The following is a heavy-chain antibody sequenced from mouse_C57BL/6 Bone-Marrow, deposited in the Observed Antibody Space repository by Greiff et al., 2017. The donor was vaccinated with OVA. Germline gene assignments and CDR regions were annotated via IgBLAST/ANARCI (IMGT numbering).Heavy chain of an antibody. CDR2: IGPGSGRT. J-gene: IGHJ2*01. CDR3: ARGANYYDKDN. D-gene: IGHD1-1*01. CDR1: GYTFTDYY. V-gene: IGHV1-77*01. Sequence: QVQLKESGAELVKPGASVKISCKASGYTFTDYYINWVKQRPGQGLERIGKIGPGSGRTYYNEKFKGKATLTADQTSSTAYMQLSGLTSEDSAVYFCARGANYYDKDNWGQGTTLTVSS.